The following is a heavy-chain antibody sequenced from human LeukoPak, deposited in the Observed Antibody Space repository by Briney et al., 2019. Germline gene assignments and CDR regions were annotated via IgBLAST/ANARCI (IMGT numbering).Heavy chain of an antibody. Sequence: GGSLRLSCAASGFTFSSYGMHWVRQAPGKGLEWVAVICYDGSNKYYAGSVKGRFTISRDNPRKTLYLKMNRQRAEDTAVYYCAKNGGATDDYWGQGTLVTVSS. D-gene: IGHD1-26*01. CDR1: GFTFSSYG. CDR3: AKNGGATDDY. J-gene: IGHJ4*02. CDR2: ICYDGSNK. V-gene: IGHV3-33*06.